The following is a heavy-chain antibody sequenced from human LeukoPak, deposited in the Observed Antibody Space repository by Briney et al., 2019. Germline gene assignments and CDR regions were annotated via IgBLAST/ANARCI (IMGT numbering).Heavy chain of an antibody. J-gene: IGHJ4*02. CDR3: ATLGSTEATVPHIN. D-gene: IGHD4-17*01. CDR2: IIPIFGTA. Sequence: SVKVPCKASGGTFSSYAISWVRQAPGQGLEWMGRIIPIFGTANYAQRFQGRVTITTDESTSTAYMELSSLRSEDTAVYYCATLGSTEATVPHINWGQGTLVTVSS. CDR1: GGTFSSYA. V-gene: IGHV1-69*05.